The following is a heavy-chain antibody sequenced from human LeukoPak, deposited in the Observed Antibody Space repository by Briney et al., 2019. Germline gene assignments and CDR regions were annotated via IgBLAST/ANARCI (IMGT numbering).Heavy chain of an antibody. CDR3: AKVSDYYDSSGDFDY. Sequence: GGSLRLSCAASGFTFDDYAMHWVRQAPGKGLEWVPGISWNSGSIGYADSVKGRFTISRDNAKNSLYLQMNSLRAEDTALYYCAKVSDYYDSSGDFDYWGQGTLVTVSS. CDR2: ISWNSGSI. D-gene: IGHD3-22*01. J-gene: IGHJ4*02. V-gene: IGHV3-9*01. CDR1: GFTFDDYA.